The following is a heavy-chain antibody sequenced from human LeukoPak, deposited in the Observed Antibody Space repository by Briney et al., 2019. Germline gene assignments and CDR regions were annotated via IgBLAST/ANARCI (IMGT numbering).Heavy chain of an antibody. D-gene: IGHD5-12*01. CDR3: ARGGGYASPIGY. Sequence: SETLSLTCTLSGGSISTYYGSWIRQPPGKGLEWIGYIYHSGSTNYNPTLKSRVTISVDTSKNQFSLKLSSVTAADTAVYYCARGGGYASPIGYWGQGALVTVSS. CDR1: GGSISTYY. J-gene: IGHJ4*02. V-gene: IGHV4-59*01. CDR2: IYHSGST.